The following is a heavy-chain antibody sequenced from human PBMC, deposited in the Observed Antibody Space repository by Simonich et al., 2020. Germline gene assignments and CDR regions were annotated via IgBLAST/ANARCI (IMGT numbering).Heavy chain of an antibody. CDR1: GGSISSSSYY. D-gene: IGHD6-13*01. V-gene: IGHV4-39*01. CDR2: IYYSGST. CDR3: ARHAGFAFDI. J-gene: IGHJ3*02. Sequence: QLQLQESGPGLVKPSETLSLTCTVSGGSISSSSYYWGWIRQPPGKGLEWIGSIYYSGSTYYNPSLKSRVTISVDTSKNQFSLKLSSVTAADMAVYYCARHAGFAFDIWGQGTMVTVSS.